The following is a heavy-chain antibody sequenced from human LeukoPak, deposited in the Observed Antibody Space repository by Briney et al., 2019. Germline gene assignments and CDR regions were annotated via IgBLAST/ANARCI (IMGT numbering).Heavy chain of an antibody. CDR1: GFTFSSYS. D-gene: IGHD6-19*01. CDR2: ISSSSSYI. Sequence: PGGSLRLSCAASGFTFSSYSMNWVRQAPGKGLEWVSSISSSSSYIYYADSVKGRFTISRDNAKNSLYLQMNSLRAEDTAVYDCAREAGTSYDWFDPWGQGTLVTVSS. V-gene: IGHV3-21*01. J-gene: IGHJ5*02. CDR3: AREAGTSYDWFDP.